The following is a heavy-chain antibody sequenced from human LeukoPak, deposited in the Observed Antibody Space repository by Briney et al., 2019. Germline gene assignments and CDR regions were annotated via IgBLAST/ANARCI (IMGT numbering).Heavy chain of an antibody. CDR2: INWNGGST. D-gene: IGHD2-2*01. CDR1: GFTFDDYG. V-gene: IGHV3-20*04. Sequence: LGGSLRLSCAASGFTFDDYGMSWVRQAPGKGLEWVSGINWNGGSTGYADSVKGRFTISRDNAKNSLYLQMNSLRAEDTALYYCASWDIVVVPAAKNAFDIWGQGTMVTVSS. J-gene: IGHJ3*02. CDR3: ASWDIVVVPAAKNAFDI.